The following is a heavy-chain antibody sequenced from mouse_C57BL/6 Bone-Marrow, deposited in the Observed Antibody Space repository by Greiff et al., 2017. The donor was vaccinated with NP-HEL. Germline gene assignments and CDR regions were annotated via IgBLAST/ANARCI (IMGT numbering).Heavy chain of an antibody. CDR2: LNPNNGGT. CDR3: AREGWGDYAMDY. Sequence: EVQLQQSGPELVKPGASVKISCKASGYTFTDYYMNWVKQSHGKSLEWIGDLNPNNGGTSYNQKFKGKATLTVDKSSSTAYMELRSLTSEDSAVYYCAREGWGDYAMDYWGQGTSVTVSS. CDR1: GYTFTDYY. D-gene: IGHD1-1*02. V-gene: IGHV1-26*01. J-gene: IGHJ4*01.